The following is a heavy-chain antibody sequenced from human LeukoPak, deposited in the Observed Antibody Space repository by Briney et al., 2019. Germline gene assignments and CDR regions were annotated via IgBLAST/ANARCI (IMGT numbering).Heavy chain of an antibody. V-gene: IGHV3-33*06. D-gene: IGHD3-22*01. J-gene: IGHJ3*02. CDR1: GFTFSSYG. CDR2: IWYDGSNK. Sequence: PGRSLRLSCGASGFTFSSYGMHWVRQAPGKGREWVAVIWYDGSNKYYADSVKGRFTISRDNSKNTLYLQMNSLRAEDTAVYYCAKDYYDSSGNDAFDIWGQGTMVTVSS. CDR3: AKDYYDSSGNDAFDI.